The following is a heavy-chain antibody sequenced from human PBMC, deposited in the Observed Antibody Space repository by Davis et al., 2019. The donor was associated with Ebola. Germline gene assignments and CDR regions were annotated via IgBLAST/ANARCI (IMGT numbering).Heavy chain of an antibody. CDR2: INHSGST. Sequence: SETLSLTCAVYGGSFSGYYWSWIRQPPGKGLEWIGEINHSGSTNYNPSLKSRVTISVDTSKNQFSLKLSSVTAADTALYYCARGRGYSYGYLAYYYGMDVWGQGTTVTVSS. J-gene: IGHJ6*02. CDR1: GGSFSGYY. D-gene: IGHD5-18*01. CDR3: ARGRGYSYGYLAYYYGMDV. V-gene: IGHV4-34*01.